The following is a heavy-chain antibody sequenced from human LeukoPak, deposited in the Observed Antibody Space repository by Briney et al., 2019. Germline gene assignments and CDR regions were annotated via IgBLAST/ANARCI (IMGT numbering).Heavy chain of an antibody. CDR2: ISGSGGST. D-gene: IGHD6-13*01. CDR3: AKLLRSSWLPSCD. J-gene: IGHJ4*02. V-gene: IGHV3-23*01. Sequence: GGSLRLSCAASGFTFSSYAMSWVRQAPGKGLEWVSAISGSGGSTYYADSVKGRFTISRDNSKDTLYLQMNSLRAEDTAVYYCAKLLRSSWLPSCDWGQGTLVTVSS. CDR1: GFTFSSYA.